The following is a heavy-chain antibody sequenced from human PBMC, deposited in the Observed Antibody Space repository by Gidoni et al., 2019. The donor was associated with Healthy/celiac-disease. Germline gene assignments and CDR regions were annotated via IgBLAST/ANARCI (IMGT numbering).Heavy chain of an antibody. Sequence: EVQLLESGGGLVQPGRSLRRAWAASGCTLSRYAMSWVRQAPGKGLEWVSAIRGSGGSTYYADSVTGRFTISRDNSKNTLYLQMNSLRAEDTAVYSCAKERGAVAVSEENDYWGQGTLVTVSS. D-gene: IGHD6-19*01. CDR2: IRGSGGST. J-gene: IGHJ4*02. CDR3: AKERGAVAVSEENDY. V-gene: IGHV3-23*01. CDR1: GCTLSRYA.